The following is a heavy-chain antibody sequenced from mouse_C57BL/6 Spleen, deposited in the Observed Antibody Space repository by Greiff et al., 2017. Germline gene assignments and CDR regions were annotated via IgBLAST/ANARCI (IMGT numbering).Heavy chain of an antibody. CDR2: INPDSSTI. Sequence: VQLQQSGGGLVQPGGSLKLSCAASGIDFSRYLMSWVRRAPGKGLEWIGEINPDSSTINYAPSLKDKFIISRDNAKNTLYLQMSKVRSEDTALYYCARQGDYGRAMDYWGQGTSVTVSS. CDR3: ARQGDYGRAMDY. J-gene: IGHJ4*01. V-gene: IGHV4-1*01. CDR1: GIDFSRYL. D-gene: IGHD1-1*01.